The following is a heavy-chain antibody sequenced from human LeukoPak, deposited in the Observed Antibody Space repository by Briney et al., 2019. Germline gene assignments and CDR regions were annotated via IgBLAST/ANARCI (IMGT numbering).Heavy chain of an antibody. CDR1: GYTLSDLS. V-gene: IGHV1-24*01. J-gene: IGHJ4*02. Sequence: ASVKVSCKVSGYTLSDLSMHWVRQAPGKGLEWMGGLHPKDGETIYAQKFQGRVTMTEDTSTDTAYMELSSLRSEDTAVYYCASVRWNWNGGSYYFDYWGQGTLVTVSS. CDR2: LHPKDGET. D-gene: IGHD1-1*01. CDR3: ASVRWNWNGGSYYFDY.